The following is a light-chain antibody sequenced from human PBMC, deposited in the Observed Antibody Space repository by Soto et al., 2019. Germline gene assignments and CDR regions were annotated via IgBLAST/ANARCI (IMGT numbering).Light chain of an antibody. J-gene: IGKJ1*01. CDR3: QQSGRPPGT. CDR1: QSVSSSY. Sequence: EIVLTQSPGTLSLSPGERATLSCRASQSVSSSYLAWYQQKPGQAPRLRIYGASSRATGIPDRFSGSGSGTDLSLTISRLEAEDFAVYYCQQSGRPPGTFGQGTKVEI. CDR2: GAS. V-gene: IGKV3-20*01.